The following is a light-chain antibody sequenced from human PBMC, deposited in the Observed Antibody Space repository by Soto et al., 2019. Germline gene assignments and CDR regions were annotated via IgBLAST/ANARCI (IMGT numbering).Light chain of an antibody. CDR1: SGHSNYA. Sequence: QPVLTQSPSASASLGASVKLTCTLSSGHSNYAIAWHQQQSEKGPRYLMKLNSDGSHSKGDGIPDXFSGSXXGAERYLTISSLQSEDEADYYCQTWGSGIVVFGGGTKVTVL. CDR3: QTWGSGIVV. CDR2: LNSDGSH. J-gene: IGLJ2*01. V-gene: IGLV4-69*01.